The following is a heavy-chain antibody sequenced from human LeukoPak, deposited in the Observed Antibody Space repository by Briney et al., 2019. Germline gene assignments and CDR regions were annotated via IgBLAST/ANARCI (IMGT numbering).Heavy chain of an antibody. D-gene: IGHD3-22*01. V-gene: IGHV3-30*18. J-gene: IGHJ3*02. CDR3: AKDYDSSGWAAFDI. Sequence: GGSLRLSCAASGFTLNSFGMHWVRQAPGKGLEGVAVISYDGSNKYFADSVKGRFTIYRDNSKNTLYLQMNSLRAEDTAVYYCAKDYDSSGWAAFDIWGQGTMVTVSS. CDR2: ISYDGSNK. CDR1: GFTLNSFG.